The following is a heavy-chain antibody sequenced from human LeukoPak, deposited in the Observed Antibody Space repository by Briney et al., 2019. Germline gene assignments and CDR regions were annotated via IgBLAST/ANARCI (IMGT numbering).Heavy chain of an antibody. CDR3: ARHGFYWFDP. CDR1: GGSISSSSYY. Sequence: SETLSLTCTVSGGSISSSSYYWGWIRQPPGKGLEWIGSIYYSGSTYYNPSLKSRVTISVDTPKNQFSLKLSSVTAADTAVYYCARHGFYWFDPWGQGTLVTVSS. D-gene: IGHD2-2*03. CDR2: IYYSGST. J-gene: IGHJ5*02. V-gene: IGHV4-39*01.